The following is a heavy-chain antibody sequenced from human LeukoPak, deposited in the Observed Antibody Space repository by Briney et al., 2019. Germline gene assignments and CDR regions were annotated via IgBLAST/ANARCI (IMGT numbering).Heavy chain of an antibody. Sequence: GGSLRLSCAASGFTFSNAWMSWVRQAPGKGLEWVGRIKSKTDGGTTDYAAPAKGRFTISRDDSKNTLYLQMNSLKTEDTAVYYCTTDVMMTTVTTKGYYGMDVWGQGTTVTVSS. CDR2: IKSKTDGGTT. J-gene: IGHJ6*02. D-gene: IGHD4-17*01. CDR3: TTDVMMTTVTTKGYYGMDV. CDR1: GFTFSNAW. V-gene: IGHV3-15*01.